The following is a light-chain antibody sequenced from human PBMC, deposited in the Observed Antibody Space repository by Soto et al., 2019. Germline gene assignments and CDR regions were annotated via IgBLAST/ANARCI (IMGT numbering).Light chain of an antibody. J-gene: IGLJ3*02. CDR3: SSFATSSTLV. V-gene: IGLV2-14*03. CDR1: RSDVGGYMY. Sequence: QSALTQPASVSGSPGQSITISCTGTRSDVGGYMYVSWYQQHPGKAPKLMIYDVSNRPSGVSNRFSGSKFGNTAPLTISGLQADDEGDYYCSSFATSSTLVFGGGTKLTVL. CDR2: DVS.